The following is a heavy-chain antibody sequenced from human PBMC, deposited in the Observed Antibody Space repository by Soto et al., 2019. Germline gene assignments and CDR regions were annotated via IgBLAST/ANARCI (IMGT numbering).Heavy chain of an antibody. V-gene: IGHV4-34*01. CDR3: ARGRGYSYGYWFDP. J-gene: IGHJ5*02. CDR1: GGSFSGYY. D-gene: IGHD5-18*01. Sequence: SETLSLTCAVYGGSFSGYYWSWIRQPPGKGLEWIGEINHSGSTNYNPSLKSRVTISVDTSKNQFSLKLSSVTAADTAVYYCARGRGYSYGYWFDPWGQGTLVTVSS. CDR2: INHSGST.